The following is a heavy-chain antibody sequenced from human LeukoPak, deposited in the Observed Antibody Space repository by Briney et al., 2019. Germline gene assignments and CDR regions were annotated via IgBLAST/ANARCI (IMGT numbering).Heavy chain of an antibody. J-gene: IGHJ5*02. D-gene: IGHD2-15*01. Sequence: PGRSLRLSCAASGFTFSSYAMHWVRQAPGKGLEWVAVISYDGSNKYYADSVKGRFTISRDNSKNTLYLQMNSLRAEDTAVYYCARDPEAYYSGGSCRNWFDPWGQGTVVSVSS. CDR2: ISYDGSNK. CDR3: ARDPEAYYSGGSCRNWFDP. CDR1: GFTFSSYA. V-gene: IGHV3-30*04.